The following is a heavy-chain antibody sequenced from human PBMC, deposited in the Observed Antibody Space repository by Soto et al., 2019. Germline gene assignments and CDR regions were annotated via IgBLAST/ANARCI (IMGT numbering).Heavy chain of an antibody. Sequence: GESLKISCKGSGYNFAGYWIAWVRQMPGKGLELMGIIYPSDSDTRYSPSFQGQVTISADQSINTAYLQWDSLKASDTAIYYCARPANTVADHFDLWGQGTPVTVSS. CDR3: ARPANTVADHFDL. CDR2: IYPSDSDT. V-gene: IGHV5-51*01. D-gene: IGHD4-17*01. CDR1: GYNFAGYW. J-gene: IGHJ4*02.